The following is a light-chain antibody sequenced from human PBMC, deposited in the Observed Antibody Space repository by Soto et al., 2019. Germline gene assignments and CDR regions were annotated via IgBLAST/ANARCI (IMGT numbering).Light chain of an antibody. J-gene: IGKJ1*01. CDR3: QHYNNWPPWT. CDR2: DAS. CDR1: RSISSH. V-gene: IGKV3-15*01. Sequence: EIMMTQSPATLSVSPRERVTLSCRASRSISSHLAWYQQKPGQAPRLLMYDASTRAADIPARFSGSGSGTEFTLTISSLQPEDFAIYYWQHYNNWPPWTFGQGTKVEI.